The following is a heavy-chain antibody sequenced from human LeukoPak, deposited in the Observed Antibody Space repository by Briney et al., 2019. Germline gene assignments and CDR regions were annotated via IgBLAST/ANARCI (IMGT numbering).Heavy chain of an antibody. CDR2: ISGSGGST. V-gene: IGHV3-23*01. D-gene: IGHD3-10*01. CDR3: ARERGSGSPHYYYYGMDV. Sequence: PGGSLRLSCAAAGFTFSSYAMSWVRQAPRKGLEWVSAISGSGGSTYYADSVKGRFTISRDNTKNSLYLQMNSLRAEDTAVYYCARERGSGSPHYYYYGMDVWGQGTTVTVSS. CDR1: GFTFSSYA. J-gene: IGHJ6*02.